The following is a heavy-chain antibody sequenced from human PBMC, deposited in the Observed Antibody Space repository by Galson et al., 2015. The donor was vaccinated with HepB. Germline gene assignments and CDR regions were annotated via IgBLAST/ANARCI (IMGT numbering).Heavy chain of an antibody. D-gene: IGHD6-13*01. CDR1: GFTFDDYA. Sequence: SLRLSCAASGFTFDDYALHWVRQAPGKGLEWVSGITWNSGSIGYADSVKGRFTISRDNARNSLYLQMNSLRPEDTALYYCAKGAGLGIAHRFDYWGQGTLVTVSS. CDR2: ITWNSGSI. V-gene: IGHV3-9*01. CDR3: AKGAGLGIAHRFDY. J-gene: IGHJ4*02.